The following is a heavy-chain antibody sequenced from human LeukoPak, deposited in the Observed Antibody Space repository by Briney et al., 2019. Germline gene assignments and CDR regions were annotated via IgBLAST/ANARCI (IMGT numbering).Heavy chain of an antibody. CDR1: GFTFTGHY. J-gene: IGHJ4*02. D-gene: IGHD7-27*01. V-gene: IGHV1-2*02. CDR3: AGDLNWGPDY. CDR2: INANTGVT. Sequence: ASVKVSCKTSGFTFTGHYMHWVRQAPGQGLEWMGWINANTGVTHYAVKFQGRVTMTRDTSISTVYMDLSSLQSDDTAVYYCAGDLNWGPDYWGQGTLVIVSS.